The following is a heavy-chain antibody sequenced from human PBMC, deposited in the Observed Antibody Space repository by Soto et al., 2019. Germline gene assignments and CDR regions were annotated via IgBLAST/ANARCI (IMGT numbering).Heavy chain of an antibody. D-gene: IGHD2-21*02. V-gene: IGHV3-23*01. J-gene: IGHJ3*01. CDR2: IGGGGGST. CDR1: GFTFNTYA. CDR3: AKGFIVVVTAIRRDDNFDV. Sequence: EVQLLESGGGLVQPGGSLRLSCAASGFTFNTYAMNWVRQVPGKGLEWVASIGGGGGSTYCADSVKGRFTISRETSKNTLYLQMSSLSAEDTAVYYCAKGFIVVVTAIRRDDNFDVWGQRTMVTVSS.